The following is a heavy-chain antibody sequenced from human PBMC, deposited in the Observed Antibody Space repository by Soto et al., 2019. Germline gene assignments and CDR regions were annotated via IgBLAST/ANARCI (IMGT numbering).Heavy chain of an antibody. J-gene: IGHJ5*02. Sequence: SETLSLTCTVSGGSIISHYWSWIRQPPGKGLEWIGYIYYSGSTNYNPSLKSRVTISVDTSKNQFSLKLSSVTAADTAVYYCARSGGEEQLVLNWFDPWGQGTLVTVSS. CDR1: GGSIISHY. CDR3: ARSGGEEQLVLNWFDP. CDR2: IYYSGST. V-gene: IGHV4-59*11. D-gene: IGHD6-13*01.